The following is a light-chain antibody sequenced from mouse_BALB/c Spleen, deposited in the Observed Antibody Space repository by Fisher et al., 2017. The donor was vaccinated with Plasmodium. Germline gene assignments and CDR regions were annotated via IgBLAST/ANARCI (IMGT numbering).Light chain of an antibody. CDR3: QQSNSWPLT. Sequence: DIVITQTPVTLSVTPGDRVSLSCRASQSISNYLHWYQQKSHESPRFLINYTSQSISGIPSRFSGSGSGTDFTLSINSVETEDFGMYFCQQSNSWPLTFGAGTKLELK. J-gene: IGKJ5*01. CDR2: YTS. V-gene: IGKV5-45*01. CDR1: QSISNY.